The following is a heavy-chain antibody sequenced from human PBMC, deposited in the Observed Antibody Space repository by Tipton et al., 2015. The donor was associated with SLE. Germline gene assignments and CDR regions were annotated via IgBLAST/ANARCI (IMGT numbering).Heavy chain of an antibody. CDR2: IKSDVSST. D-gene: IGHD6-25*01. J-gene: IGHJ4*02. Sequence: SLRLFCAASGFTFSSYWMHWVRQAPGKGLVWVSRIKSDVSSTSYADSVKGRFTISRDNAKNTLYLQMNSLRAEDTAVYYCAAASFDYWGQGTLVTVSS. CDR1: GFTFSSYW. V-gene: IGHV3-74*01. CDR3: AAASFDY.